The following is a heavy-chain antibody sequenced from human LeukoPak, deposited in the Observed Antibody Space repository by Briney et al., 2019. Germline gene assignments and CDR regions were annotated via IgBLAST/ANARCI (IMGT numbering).Heavy chain of an antibody. Sequence: GASVKVSCKASGYTFTSYGISWVRQAPGQGLEWMGWINPNSGGTNYAQKFQGRVTMTRDTSISTAYMELSRLRSDDTAVYYCARVAAAGKNMDVWGKGTTVTVSS. J-gene: IGHJ6*03. CDR1: GYTFTSYG. CDR3: ARVAAAGKNMDV. CDR2: INPNSGGT. D-gene: IGHD6-13*01. V-gene: IGHV1-2*02.